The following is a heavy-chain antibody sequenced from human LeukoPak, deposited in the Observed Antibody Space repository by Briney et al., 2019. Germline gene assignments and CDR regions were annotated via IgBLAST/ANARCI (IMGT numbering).Heavy chain of an antibody. CDR2: ISGGGGTT. J-gene: IGHJ4*02. V-gene: IGHV3-23*01. CDR1: GFTSSSYS. D-gene: IGHD5-12*01. Sequence: GGSLRLSCAASGFTSSSYSMNWVRQAPGKGLEWVSAISGGGGTTYYADSVKGRFTISRDNSKNTLFLQMNSLRAEDTAVYYCAKDREGLSSGYDLEYFDYWGQGTLVTVSS. CDR3: AKDREGLSSGYDLEYFDY.